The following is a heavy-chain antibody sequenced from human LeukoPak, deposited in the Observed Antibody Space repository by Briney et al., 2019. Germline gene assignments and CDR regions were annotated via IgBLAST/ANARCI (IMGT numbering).Heavy chain of an antibody. CDR2: ISSSSSYI. D-gene: IGHD2-21*02. Sequence: GGSLRLSCATSGFSFSSYAMSWVRQAPGKGLEWVSSISSSSSYIYYADSVKGRFTISRDNAKNSLYLQMNSLRAEDTAVYYCARPRFLAYCGGDCYSDAFDIWGQGTMVTVSS. J-gene: IGHJ3*02. V-gene: IGHV3-21*01. CDR1: GFSFSSYA. CDR3: ARPRFLAYCGGDCYSDAFDI.